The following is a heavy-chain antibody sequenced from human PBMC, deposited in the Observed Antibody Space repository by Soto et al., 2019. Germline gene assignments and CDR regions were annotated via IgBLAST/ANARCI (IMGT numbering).Heavy chain of an antibody. Sequence: ASVKVSCKASGYTFTGYAMHWVRQAPGQRLEWMGWINAGNGNTKYSQKFKGRVTITRDTSASTAYMELSSLRSEDTAVYYCARAVAVPADFDYWGLGTLVTVSS. V-gene: IGHV1-3*01. CDR1: GYTFTGYA. J-gene: IGHJ4*02. CDR2: INAGNGNT. D-gene: IGHD6-19*01. CDR3: ARAVAVPADFDY.